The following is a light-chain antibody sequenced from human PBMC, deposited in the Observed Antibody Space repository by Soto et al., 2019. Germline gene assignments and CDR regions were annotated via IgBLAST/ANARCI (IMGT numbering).Light chain of an antibody. Sequence: EIVLTQSPGTLSLSPGGGATLSCRASQSVSTNYLAWYQQKPGQAPRLLIYGASSSATGIPDRFSGSGSGTDFTLTISRLEPEDFAVYYCQQYGSSPQTFGQGTKLEIK. CDR1: QSVSTNY. J-gene: IGKJ2*01. CDR2: GAS. CDR3: QQYGSSPQT. V-gene: IGKV3-20*01.